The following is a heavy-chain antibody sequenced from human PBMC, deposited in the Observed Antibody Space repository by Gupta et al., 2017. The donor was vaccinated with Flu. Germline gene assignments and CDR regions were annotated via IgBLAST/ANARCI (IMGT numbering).Heavy chain of an antibody. CDR3: AKSERRNGIYFAF. J-gene: IGHJ4*02. CDR1: GFAFADYS. D-gene: IGHD1-14*01. V-gene: IGHV3-9*01. CDR2: RSWDSVYI. Sequence: VPLVESGGGLVQPGRSLRIPCEASGFAFADYSMHWGRQAPGKGLEWGAGRSWDSVYIGYADSVRGRGTVSRDNGKNSMDLQMNNVGTEETAMYYFAKSERRNGIYFAFWGQGNQGTVSS.